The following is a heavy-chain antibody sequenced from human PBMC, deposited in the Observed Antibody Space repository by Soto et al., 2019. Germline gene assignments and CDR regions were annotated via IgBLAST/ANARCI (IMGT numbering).Heavy chain of an antibody. V-gene: IGHV1-18*01. J-gene: IGHJ3*02. CDR2: ISAYNGNT. CDR1: CYTFTSYG. Sequence: EASMKVSCKYPCYTFTSYGISLFRQDNGQWLECMVLISAYNGNTNYAQKLQGRVTMTTDTSTSTAYMELRSLRSDDTAVYYCASGNGEDAFDIWGQGTMVTVSS. D-gene: IGHD4-17*01. CDR3: ASGNGEDAFDI.